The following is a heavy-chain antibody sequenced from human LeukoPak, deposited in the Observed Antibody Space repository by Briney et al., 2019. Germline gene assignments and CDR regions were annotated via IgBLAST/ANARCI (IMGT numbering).Heavy chain of an antibody. Sequence: SETLSLTCAVSGGSISSGGYSWSWIRQPPGKGLEWIGEINHSGSTNYNPSLKSRVTISVDTSKNQFSLKLSSVTAADTAVYYCSRSRLARLYGGNRRGASDIWGQGTMVTVSA. CDR3: SRSRLARLYGGNRRGASDI. CDR1: GGSISSGGYS. D-gene: IGHD4-23*01. V-gene: IGHV4-34*01. CDR2: INHSGST. J-gene: IGHJ3*02.